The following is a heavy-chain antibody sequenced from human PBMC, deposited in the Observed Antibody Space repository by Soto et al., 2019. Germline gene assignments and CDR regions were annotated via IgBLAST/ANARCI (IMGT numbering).Heavy chain of an antibody. CDR2: IYYSGST. CDR1: GCSVSSGSYY. J-gene: IGHJ4*02. D-gene: IGHD6-13*01. V-gene: IGHV4-61*01. CDR3: ARARGSSSLDY. Sequence: PSETLSLTCTVSGCSVSSGSYYWSWIRQPPGKGLEWIGYIYYSGSTNYNPSLKSRVTISVDTSKNQFSLKLSSVTAADTAVYYCARARGSSSLDYWGQGTLVTVSS.